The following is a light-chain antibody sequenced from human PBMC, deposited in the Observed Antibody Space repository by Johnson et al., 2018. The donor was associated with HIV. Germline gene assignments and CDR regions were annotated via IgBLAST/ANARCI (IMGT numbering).Light chain of an antibody. Sequence: QSVLTQPPSVSAAPGQKVTISCSGSSSNIGNNYVSWYQQLPGTAPKLLIYENNKRPSGIPDRFSGSKSGTSATLGITRLQTGHEADYYCGTWDSSLRNGFFGTGTKVTVL. J-gene: IGLJ1*01. CDR3: GTWDSSLRNGF. V-gene: IGLV1-51*02. CDR2: ENN. CDR1: SSNIGNNY.